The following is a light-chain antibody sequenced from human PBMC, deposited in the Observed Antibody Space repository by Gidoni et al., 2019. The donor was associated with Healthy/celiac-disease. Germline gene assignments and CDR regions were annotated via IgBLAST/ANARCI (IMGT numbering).Light chain of an antibody. J-gene: IGKJ1*01. Sequence: DIQRTQSPSTLSASVGDRVTITCRASQSINSWLAWYQQKPGKAPKLLIYKASSLESGVPSRFSGSGSGTEFTLTISSLQPDDFATYYCQQYNSYSRAFGQGTKVEIK. CDR3: QQYNSYSRA. CDR1: QSINSW. CDR2: KAS. V-gene: IGKV1-5*03.